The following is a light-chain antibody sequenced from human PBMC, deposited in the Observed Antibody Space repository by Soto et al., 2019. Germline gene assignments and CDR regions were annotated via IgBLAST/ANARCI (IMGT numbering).Light chain of an antibody. CDR3: KTWDIGTAL. CDR1: SGHSTYG. V-gene: IGLV4-69*01. CDR2: LNNDGSH. Sequence: QPVLTQSPSASASLGASVKLTCTLSSGHSTYGIAWHQQQPEKGPRYLMKLNNDGSHSKGDGIPDRFSGSSSGAERYLTISRLQSEDEADYYCKTWDIGTALFGGGPQLTVL. J-gene: IGLJ2*01.